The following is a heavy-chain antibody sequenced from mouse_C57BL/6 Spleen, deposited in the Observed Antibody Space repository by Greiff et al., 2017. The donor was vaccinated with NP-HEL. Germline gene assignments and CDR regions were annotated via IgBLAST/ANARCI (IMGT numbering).Heavy chain of an antibody. CDR1: GYTFTNYW. J-gene: IGHJ4*01. D-gene: IGHD3-2*02. V-gene: IGHV1-63*01. CDR2: IYPGGGYT. Sequence: VQLQQSGAELVRPGTSVKMSCKASGYTFTNYWIGWAKQRPGHGLEWIGDIYPGGGYTNYNEKFKGKATLTADKSSSTAYMQFSSLTSEDSAIYYCARRGTAQALYAMDYWGQGTSVTVSS. CDR3: ARRGTAQALYAMDY.